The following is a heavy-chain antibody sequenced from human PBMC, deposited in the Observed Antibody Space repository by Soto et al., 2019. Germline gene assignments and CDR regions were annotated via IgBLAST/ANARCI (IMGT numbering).Heavy chain of an antibody. CDR2: IYGNGAGI. Sequence: PVGPLRLSCAASGFTFSAYAMTWVRQAPGKGLESVSGIYGNGAGIQYADSVRGRFTISRDNSKNTLYLQMNSLRAEDTAVYYCAKDVISGDGFWLMDHWGQGTLVTVSS. D-gene: IGHD2-21*02. V-gene: IGHV3-23*01. CDR3: AKDVISGDGFWLMDH. J-gene: IGHJ4*02. CDR1: GFTFSAYA.